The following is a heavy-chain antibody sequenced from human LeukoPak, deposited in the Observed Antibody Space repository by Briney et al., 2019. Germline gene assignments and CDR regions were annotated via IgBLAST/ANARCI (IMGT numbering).Heavy chain of an antibody. D-gene: IGHD6-19*01. CDR1: GFTFSTYA. Sequence: GRSLRLSCAASGFTFSTYAMHWVRQAPGKGLEWVAVISYDGSNKYYADSVKGRFTISRDNSKNTLYLQMNSLRAEDTAVYYCARESSGRAIDYWGQGTLVTVSS. J-gene: IGHJ4*02. CDR3: ARESSGRAIDY. V-gene: IGHV3-30*04. CDR2: ISYDGSNK.